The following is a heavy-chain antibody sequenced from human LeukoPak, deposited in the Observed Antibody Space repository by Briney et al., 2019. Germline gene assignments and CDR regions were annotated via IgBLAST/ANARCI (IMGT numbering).Heavy chain of an antibody. CDR2: ISYDGSKI. D-gene: IGHD3-3*01. J-gene: IGHJ3*01. V-gene: IGHV3-30-3*01. CDR3: VRESGWGLPHAFDF. CDR1: GFPFSSHP. Sequence: HAGGPLRLSCAASGFPFSSHPLHWVRKAPGKGLEWVTLISYDGSKIYYADSVKGRFTISRDNSKNTLYLQMNSLRPEDTAVYYCVRESGWGLPHAFDFWGQGTMVTVSS.